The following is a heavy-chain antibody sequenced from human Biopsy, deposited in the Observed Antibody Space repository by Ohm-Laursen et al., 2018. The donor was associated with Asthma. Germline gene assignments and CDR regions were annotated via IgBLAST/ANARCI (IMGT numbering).Heavy chain of an antibody. Sequence: SLRLSCAASGFAVSSDHMFWVRQAPGKDLAWVSVIYSGGTSHTADSVSGRFPISRDYSKNTLYLQMPSLRAEDTAVYYCARGDSSNWSHYYFDYWGQGTLVTVSS. V-gene: IGHV3-53*01. CDR2: IYSGGTS. CDR1: GFAVSSDH. D-gene: IGHD3-22*01. CDR3: ARGDSSNWSHYYFDY. J-gene: IGHJ4*02.